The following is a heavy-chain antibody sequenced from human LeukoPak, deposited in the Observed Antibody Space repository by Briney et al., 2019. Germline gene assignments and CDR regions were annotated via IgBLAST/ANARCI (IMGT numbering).Heavy chain of an antibody. CDR1: GYTLTELS. J-gene: IGHJ4*02. CDR2: FDPEDGET. CDR3: ATVEGSSSWHYFDY. Sequence: GASVKVSCKVSGYTLTELSMHWVRQAPGKGLEWMGGFDPEDGETIYAQKFQGRVTMTEDTSTDTAYMELSSLRSEDTAVYYCATVEGSSSWHYFDYWGQGTLVTVSS. V-gene: IGHV1-24*01. D-gene: IGHD6-13*01.